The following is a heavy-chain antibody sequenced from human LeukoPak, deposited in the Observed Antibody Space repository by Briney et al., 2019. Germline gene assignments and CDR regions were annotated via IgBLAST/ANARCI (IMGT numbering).Heavy chain of an antibody. CDR2: ISGSGGST. D-gene: IGHD1-26*01. Sequence: GGSLRLSCAASGFPFSSHAMSWVRQAPGKGLEWVSAISGSGGSTYYADSVKGRFTISRDNSKNTLYLQMNSLRAEDTAVYYCAKAVGFWDFDLWGRGTLVTVSS. V-gene: IGHV3-23*01. CDR1: GFPFSSHA. CDR3: AKAVGFWDFDL. J-gene: IGHJ2*01.